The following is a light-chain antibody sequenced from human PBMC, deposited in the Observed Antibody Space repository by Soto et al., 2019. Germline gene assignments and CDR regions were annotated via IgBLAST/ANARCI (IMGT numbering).Light chain of an antibody. CDR3: SSYSRTSFYV. CDR2: EVS. CDR1: SSDVGGYIY. Sequence: QSALTQPGSVSGSPGQSITISCTGTSSDVGGYIYVSWYQQHPGKAPKLMIYEVSNRPSGVSNRFSGSKSGNTASLTISGLQAEDEADYYCSSYSRTSFYVFGTGTKVTVL. V-gene: IGLV2-14*01. J-gene: IGLJ1*01.